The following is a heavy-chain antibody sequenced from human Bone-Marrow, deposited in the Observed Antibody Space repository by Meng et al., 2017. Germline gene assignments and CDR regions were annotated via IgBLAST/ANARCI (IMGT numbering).Heavy chain of an antibody. CDR3: VKEGQLGYFDS. Sequence: QVQPVESGGGLVKHGGSLRRSCAASGFTLRDFYMSWIGQAPGKGLEWVSHISSSGATMYYTDSVKGRFTLSRDNAKNTRYLQMNRLRAEDTAVDYCVKEGQLGYFDSWGHGTLVTVSS. CDR1: GFTLRDFY. V-gene: IGHV3-11*01. J-gene: IGHJ4*01. D-gene: IGHD1-1*01. CDR2: ISSSGATM.